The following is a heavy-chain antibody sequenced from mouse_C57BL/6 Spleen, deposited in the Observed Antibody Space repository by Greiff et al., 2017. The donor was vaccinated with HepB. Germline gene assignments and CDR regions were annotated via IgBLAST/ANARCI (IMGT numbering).Heavy chain of an antibody. CDR2: IDPSDSET. J-gene: IGHJ2*01. D-gene: IGHD2-2*01. V-gene: IGHV1-52*01. CDR3: ARSTMVTLFDY. Sequence: QVQLKQPGAELVRPGSSVKLSCKASGYTFTSYWMHWVKQRPIQGLEWIGNIDPSDSETHYNQKFKDKATLTVDKSSSTAYMQLSSLTSEDSAVYYCARSTMVTLFDYWGQGTTLTVSS. CDR1: GYTFTSYW.